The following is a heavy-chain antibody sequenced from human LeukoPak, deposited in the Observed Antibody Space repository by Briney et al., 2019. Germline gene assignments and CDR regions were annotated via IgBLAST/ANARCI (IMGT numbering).Heavy chain of an antibody. D-gene: IGHD6-13*01. V-gene: IGHV3-30*18. CDR3: AKDGDLAAADYYFDY. CDR2: ISYDGSDK. CDR1: GFTFSSYG. J-gene: IGHJ4*02. Sequence: GGSLRLSCAASGFTFSSYGMHWVRQAPGKGLEWVAVISYDGSDKYYADSVKGRFTISRDNSKNTVYLQMNSLRAEDTAVYYCAKDGDLAAADYYFDYWGQGTLVTVSS.